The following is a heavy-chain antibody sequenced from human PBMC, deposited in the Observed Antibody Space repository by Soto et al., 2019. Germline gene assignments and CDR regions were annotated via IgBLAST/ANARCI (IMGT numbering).Heavy chain of an antibody. J-gene: IGHJ4*02. CDR3: VRAGRARYGGYFDY. Sequence: RGESLKISCQGSGYSFIGYWIAWVRQMPGNGLEWMGIIYPGDSDTRYSPSFEGQVTISADKSISTAYLQWSSLKASDTAIYYCVRAGRARYGGYFDYWGQGTLVTVSS. V-gene: IGHV5-51*01. CDR1: GYSFIGYW. D-gene: IGHD5-18*01. CDR2: IYPGDSDT.